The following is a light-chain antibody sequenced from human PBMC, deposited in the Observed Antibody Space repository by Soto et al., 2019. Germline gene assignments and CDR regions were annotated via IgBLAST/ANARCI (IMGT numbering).Light chain of an antibody. CDR2: DAS. J-gene: IGKJ5*01. CDR3: QQYNSYST. Sequence: EIVLTQSPGTLSLSPGERATLSCRASQSVSSTYLAWYQQKPGQAPRLLIYDASNRATGIPARFSGSGSGTDFTLTISSLQPDDFATYYCQQYNSYSTFGGGTRLEIK. V-gene: IGKV3-20*01. CDR1: QSVSSTY.